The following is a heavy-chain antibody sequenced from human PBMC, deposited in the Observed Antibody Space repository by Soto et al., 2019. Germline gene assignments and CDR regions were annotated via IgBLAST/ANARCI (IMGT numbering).Heavy chain of an antibody. CDR1: GYTFTGYY. V-gene: IGHV1-2*02. D-gene: IGHD3-10*01. CDR3: ASVSWTMVRGVSIRDYDGMDV. CDR2: LNPNSGCT. J-gene: IGHJ6*02. Sequence: GSVTVSCKASGYTFTGYYMHWVRQARGQALEGMGGLNPNSGCTTSAQKGQGRVTMTSDTSISTAYMERSWLRSDDTTVYYCASVSWTMVRGVSIRDYDGMDVWGQGTKVTVSS.